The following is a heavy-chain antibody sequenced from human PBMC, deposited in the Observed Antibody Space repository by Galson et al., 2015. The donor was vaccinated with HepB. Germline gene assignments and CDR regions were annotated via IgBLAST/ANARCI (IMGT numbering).Heavy chain of an antibody. D-gene: IGHD1-26*01. V-gene: IGHV1-69*05. Sequence: SVKVSCKASGGTFSSYAISWVRQAPGQGLEWMGGIIPIFGTANYAQKFQGRVTMTRNTSISTAYMELSSLRSEDTAVYYCARGRWGWALSDWGQGTLVTVSS. CDR3: ARGRWGWALSD. J-gene: IGHJ4*02. CDR1: GGTFSSYA. CDR2: IIPIFGTA.